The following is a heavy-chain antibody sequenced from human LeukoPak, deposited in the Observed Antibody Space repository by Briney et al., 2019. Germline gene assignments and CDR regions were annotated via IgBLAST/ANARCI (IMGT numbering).Heavy chain of an antibody. CDR2: INPNSGGT. J-gene: IGHJ4*02. CDR1: GYTFTGYY. V-gene: IGHV1-2*02. Sequence: GASVKVSCKASGYTFTGYYMHWVRQAPGQGLEWMGWINPNSGGTNYAQMFQGRVTMTRDTSISTAYMELSRLRSDDTAVYYCARDMVSVYRSPSVSDGYNFGYWGQGTLVTVSS. CDR3: ARDMVSVYRSPSVSDGYNFGY. D-gene: IGHD5-24*01.